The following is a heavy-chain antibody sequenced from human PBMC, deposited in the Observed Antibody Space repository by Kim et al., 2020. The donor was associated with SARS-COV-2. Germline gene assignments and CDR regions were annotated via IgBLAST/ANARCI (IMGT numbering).Heavy chain of an antibody. Sequence: ASVKVSCKASGYTFSYYAIHWVRQAPGQRLEWMGWINAADGNTEYSQRFQGRVTITRDTSASAAYMELSSLRSEDTAVYYCARENYYSEGRNYFVYLDYWGQGTVVTASS. D-gene: IGHD3-22*01. CDR3: ARENYYSEGRNYFVYLDY. CDR2: INAADGNT. V-gene: IGHV1-3*01. J-gene: IGHJ4*02. CDR1: GYTFSYYA.